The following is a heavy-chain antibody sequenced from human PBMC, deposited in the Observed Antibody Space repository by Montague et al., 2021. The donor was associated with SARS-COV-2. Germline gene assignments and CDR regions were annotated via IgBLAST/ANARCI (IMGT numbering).Heavy chain of an antibody. Sequence: SLRLSCAASGFTFSSYAMHWVRQAPGKGLEWVAVISYDGSNKYYADSVKGRFTISRDNSKNTPYPQMNSLRAEDTAVYYCARARFDSNPYYYYGMDVWGQGTPVTVSS. D-gene: IGHD4-11*01. V-gene: IGHV3-30-3*01. CDR3: ARARFDSNPYYYYGMDV. CDR2: ISYDGSNK. CDR1: GFTFSSYA. J-gene: IGHJ6*02.